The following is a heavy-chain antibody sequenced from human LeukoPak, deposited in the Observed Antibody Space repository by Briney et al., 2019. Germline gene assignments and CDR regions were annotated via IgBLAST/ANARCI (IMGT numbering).Heavy chain of an antibody. CDR2: ISAYNGNT. V-gene: IGHV1-18*01. CDR3: ARDHFKVGATAPVY. D-gene: IGHD1-26*01. CDR1: GYTFTSYG. Sequence: ASVKVSCNASGYTFTSYGISWVRQAPGQGLEWMGWISAYNGNTNYAQKLQGRVTMTTDTSTSTAYMELRSLRSDDTAVYYCARDHFKVGATAPVYWGQGTLVTVSS. J-gene: IGHJ4*02.